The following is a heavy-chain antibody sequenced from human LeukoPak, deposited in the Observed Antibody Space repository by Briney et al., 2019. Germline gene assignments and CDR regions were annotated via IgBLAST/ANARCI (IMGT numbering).Heavy chain of an antibody. CDR1: GFTFSSYG. D-gene: IGHD3-22*01. CDR3: AKNYYDSSGYPHYFDY. Sequence: GGSLRLSCSASGFTFSSYGMSWVRQAPGKGLEWVSAISGSGGSTYYADSVKGRFTISRDNSKNTLYLQMNSLRAEDTAVYYCAKNYYDSSGYPHYFDYWGQGTLVTVSS. V-gene: IGHV3-23*01. CDR2: ISGSGGST. J-gene: IGHJ4*02.